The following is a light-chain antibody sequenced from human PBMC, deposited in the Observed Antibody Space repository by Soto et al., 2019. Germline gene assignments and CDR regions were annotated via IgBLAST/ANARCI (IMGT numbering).Light chain of an antibody. CDR2: DND. CDR3: GTWDSSLSDAVV. CDR1: SSNVGRNY. Sequence: QSVLTQPPSASAAPGQKVTISCSGTSSNVGRNYVAWYQQLPGTAAKLLIYDNDNRPSGIPDRFSGSKSGTSATLGITGLQTGDEADYYCGTWDSSLSDAVVFGEGTKLTVL. V-gene: IGLV1-51*01. J-gene: IGLJ2*01.